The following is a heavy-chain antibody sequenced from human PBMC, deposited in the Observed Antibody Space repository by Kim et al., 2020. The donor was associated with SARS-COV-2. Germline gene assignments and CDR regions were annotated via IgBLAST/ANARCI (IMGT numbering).Heavy chain of an antibody. Sequence: ASVKVSCKASGYTFTSYDINWVRQATGQGLEWMGWMNPNSGNTGYAQKFQGRVTMTRNTSISTAYMELSSLRSEDTAVYYCTVGVYYYYGMDVWGQGTTVTVSS. CDR1: GYTFTSYD. CDR3: TVGVYYYYGMDV. J-gene: IGHJ6*02. CDR2: MNPNSGNT. V-gene: IGHV1-8*01. D-gene: IGHD3-16*01.